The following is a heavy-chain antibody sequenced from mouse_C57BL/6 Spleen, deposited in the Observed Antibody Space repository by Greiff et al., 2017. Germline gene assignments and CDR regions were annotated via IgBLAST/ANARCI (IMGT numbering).Heavy chain of an antibody. CDR1: GFTFSDYG. CDR2: ISNLAYSI. CDR3: ARPSYYDYAGGLAY. V-gene: IGHV5-15*01. Sequence: EVQLVESGGGLVQPGGSLKLSCAASGFTFSDYGMAWVRQAPRKGPEWVAFISNLAYSIYYADTVTGRFTISRENAKNTLYLEMSSLRSEDTAMYYCARPSYYDYAGGLAYWGQGTLVTVSA. D-gene: IGHD2-4*01. J-gene: IGHJ3*01.